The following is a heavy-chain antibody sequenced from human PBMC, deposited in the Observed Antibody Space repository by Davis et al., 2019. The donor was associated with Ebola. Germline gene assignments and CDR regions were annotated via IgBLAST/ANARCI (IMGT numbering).Heavy chain of an antibody. V-gene: IGHV3-33*01. Sequence: PGGSLRLSCGTSGFTFTRYGMHWVRQTPGKGLEWVAVIWHDGSTKFYGDSVKGRFTISRDNSKNTVYLQMNSLRVEDTAVDYCVRGGIWGYEGSVGGTVALADWGQGTLVTVTS. CDR3: VRGGIWGYEGSVGGTVALAD. D-gene: IGHD5-12*01. J-gene: IGHJ4*02. CDR1: GFTFTRYG. CDR2: IWHDGSTK.